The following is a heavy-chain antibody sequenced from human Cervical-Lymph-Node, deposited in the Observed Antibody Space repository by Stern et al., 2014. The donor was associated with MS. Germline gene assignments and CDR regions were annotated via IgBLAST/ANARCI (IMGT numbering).Heavy chain of an antibody. V-gene: IGHV5-51*01. D-gene: IGHD2-15*01. CDR1: GYKFSSYW. J-gene: IGHJ6*02. Sequence: VQLVESGAEVKKPGESLKISCQGSGYKFSSYWIAWVRQMPGKGLEWMGIIYPGDSDAKYGPSFQCHVTISVHMTITTPSLQWSSLKASDTGTFYCARLGVVASTHSGMDVWGQGTTVTVSS. CDR3: ARLGVVASTHSGMDV. CDR2: IYPGDSDA.